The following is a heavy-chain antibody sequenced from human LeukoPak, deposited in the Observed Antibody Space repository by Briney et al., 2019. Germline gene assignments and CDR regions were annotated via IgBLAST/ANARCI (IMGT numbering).Heavy chain of an antibody. D-gene: IGHD4-11*01. CDR3: ARGYSVDY. CDR1: GGSISSSTYY. Sequence: PSETLSLTCTVSGGSISSSTYYWGWIRQPPGKGLEWIGSFLYSGSTYYNPSLKSRVTISVGTSKNQFSLKLSSVTAADTAVYYCARGYSVDYWGRGTLVTVSS. V-gene: IGHV4-39*07. J-gene: IGHJ4*02. CDR2: FLYSGST.